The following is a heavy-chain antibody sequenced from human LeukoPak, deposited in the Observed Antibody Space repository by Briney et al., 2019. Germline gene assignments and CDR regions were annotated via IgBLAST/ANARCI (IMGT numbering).Heavy chain of an antibody. D-gene: IGHD1-26*01. J-gene: IGHJ3*02. CDR2: IYSGGST. CDR3: ARGGSYLSAFDI. V-gene: IGHV3-53*01. CDR1: GFTVSSNY. Sequence: GGSLRLSCSASGFTVSSNYMSWVHQAPGKGLEWVSIIYSGGSTFYADSVKGRFTISRDNSKNTLYLQMNSLRAEDTAVYYCARGGSYLSAFDIWGQGTMVTVSS.